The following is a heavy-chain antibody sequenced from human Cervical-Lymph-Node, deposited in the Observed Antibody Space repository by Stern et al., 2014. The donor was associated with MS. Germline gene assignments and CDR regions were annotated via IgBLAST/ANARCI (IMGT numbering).Heavy chain of an antibody. CDR3: AREGYHYYHSGLD. D-gene: IGHD3-10*01. CDR1: GFTFDRYS. V-gene: IGHV3-48*04. CDR2: ISTRSSTI. J-gene: IGHJ4*02. Sequence: EVQLVESGGGLVQPGESLRLSCAASGFTFDRYSMNWVREAPGKGPEWVSYISTRSSTIYYADSVKGRFTISRDNAKSSLYLQMNSLRPEDTAVYYCAREGYHYYHSGLDWGQGTLVTVSS.